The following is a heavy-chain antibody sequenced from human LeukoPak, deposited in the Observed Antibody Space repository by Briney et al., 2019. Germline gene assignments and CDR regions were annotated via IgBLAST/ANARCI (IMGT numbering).Heavy chain of an antibody. D-gene: IGHD6-19*01. CDR3: ARVTAVAGTLNY. J-gene: IGHJ4*02. Sequence: ASVKVSCKASGYTFTGYYMHWVRQAPGQGLERMGWINPNSGGTNYAQKFQGRVTMTRDTSISTAYMELSRLRSDDTAVYYCARVTAVAGTLNYWGQGTLVTVSS. CDR2: INPNSGGT. CDR1: GYTFTGYY. V-gene: IGHV1-2*02.